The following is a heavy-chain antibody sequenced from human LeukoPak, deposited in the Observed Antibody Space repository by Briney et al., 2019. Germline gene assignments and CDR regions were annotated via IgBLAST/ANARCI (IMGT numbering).Heavy chain of an antibody. V-gene: IGHV1-46*01. CDR2: INPSGGST. CDR1: GYTFTSYY. J-gene: IGHJ6*02. Sequence: GASVKVSCKASGYTFTSYYMHWVRQAPGQGLEWMGIINPSGGSTSYAQKFQGRVTMTRDTSTSTVYMELSSLRSEDTAVYYCARAFPVTTTMNYYYYYGMDVWGQGTTVTVSS. CDR3: ARAFPVTTTMNYYYYYGMDV. D-gene: IGHD4-11*01.